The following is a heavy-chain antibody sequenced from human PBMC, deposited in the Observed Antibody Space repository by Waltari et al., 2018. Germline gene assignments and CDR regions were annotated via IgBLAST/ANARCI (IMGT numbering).Heavy chain of an antibody. CDR1: GFTFNNYA. CDR2: VSSSGGNV. J-gene: IGHJ4*02. Sequence: EIQLLESGGGLAQPGGSLRLSCAASGFTFNNYAMSWVRQAPGKGLEWVSGVSSSGGNVYYADSVKGRFTISRDNTKNTLYLQMNSLRAEDTALYYCAKDFVTSRTAPYYDVWSDVYWGQGTLVSVSS. D-gene: IGHD3-3*01. CDR3: AKDFVTSRTAPYYDVWSDVY. V-gene: IGHV3-23*01.